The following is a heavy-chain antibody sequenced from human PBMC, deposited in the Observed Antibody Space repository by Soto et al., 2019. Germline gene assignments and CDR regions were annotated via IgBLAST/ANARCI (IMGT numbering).Heavy chain of an antibody. J-gene: IGHJ4*02. CDR1: GFTFSTYA. D-gene: IGHD5-12*01. CDR2: ITGNGGST. CDR3: AKNSAATISVGYDY. Sequence: HPGGSLRLSCADSGFTFSTYALSWVRQAPGKGLEWVSAITGNGGSTYYADSVKGRFTISRDNSKNTLYLQMNSLRAEDTAVYYCAKNSAATISVGYDYWGQGTLVTVSS. V-gene: IGHV3-23*01.